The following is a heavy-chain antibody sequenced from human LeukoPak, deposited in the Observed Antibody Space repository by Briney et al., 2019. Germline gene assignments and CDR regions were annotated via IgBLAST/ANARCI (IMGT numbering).Heavy chain of an antibody. V-gene: IGHV3-23*01. CDR1: GFTFSSYA. CDR3: ARDGGLDIVVVPAAYNFDY. D-gene: IGHD2-2*03. J-gene: IGHJ4*02. Sequence: PGGSLRLSCAASGFTFSSYAMSWVRQAPGKGLEWVSAISGSGGSTYYADPVKGRFTISRDNSKNTLYLQMNSLRAEDTAVYYCARDGGLDIVVVPAAYNFDYWGQGTLVTVSS. CDR2: ISGSGGST.